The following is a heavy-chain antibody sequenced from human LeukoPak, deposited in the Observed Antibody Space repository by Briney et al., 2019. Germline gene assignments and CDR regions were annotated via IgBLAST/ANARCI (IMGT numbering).Heavy chain of an antibody. CDR1: GFTFSFYE. CDR2: ISSSGSTI. D-gene: IGHD2/OR15-2a*01. Sequence: GGSLRLSCAASGFTFSFYEMNWVRQAPGKGLEWVSYISSSGSTIYYADSVKGRFTISRDNAKNTLYLQMNSLRDEDTAVYYCARDWFHAIDYWGQGTLVTVSS. J-gene: IGHJ4*02. CDR3: ARDWFHAIDY. V-gene: IGHV3-48*03.